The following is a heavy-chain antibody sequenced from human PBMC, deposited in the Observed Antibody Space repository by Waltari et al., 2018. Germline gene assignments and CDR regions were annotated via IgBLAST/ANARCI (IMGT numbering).Heavy chain of an antibody. CDR3: ARVGPDRPDAGDY. D-gene: IGHD3-22*01. V-gene: IGHV1-18*04. CDR2: ISAYNGNT. Sequence: QVQLVQSGAEVKKPGASVKVSCKASGYTFSTFGISWVRHAPGQGLEWMGWISAYNGNTNYAQKVQDRVTMTTDTSTNTAYMELRSLRSDDTAVYYCARVGPDRPDAGDYWGQGTLVTVSS. J-gene: IGHJ4*02. CDR1: GYTFSTFG.